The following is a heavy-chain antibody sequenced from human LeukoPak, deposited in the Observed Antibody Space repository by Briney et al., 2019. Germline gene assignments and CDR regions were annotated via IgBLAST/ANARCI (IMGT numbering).Heavy chain of an antibody. J-gene: IGHJ4*02. CDR1: SGSISSNY. D-gene: IGHD3-10*01. CDR3: ARDRYGSGTLEY. V-gene: IGHV4-59*01. Sequence: NSSETLSLTCTISSGSISSNYWSWIRQPPGKGLEWIGYIYYTGSTNYNPSLKSRVTISVDTSKNQFSLKLSSMTAADTAFYYCARDRYGSGTLEYWGQGTLVTVSS. CDR2: IYYTGST.